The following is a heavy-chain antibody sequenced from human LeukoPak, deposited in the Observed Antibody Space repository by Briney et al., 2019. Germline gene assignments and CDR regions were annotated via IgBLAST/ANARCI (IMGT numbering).Heavy chain of an antibody. CDR3: ATDPWYSPYGDYGARY. CDR2: FDPEDGET. D-gene: IGHD4-17*01. CDR1: GYTFTGYY. Sequence: ASVKVTCKASGYTFTGYYMHWVRQAPGKGLEWMGGFDPEDGETIYAQKFQGRVTMTEDTSTDTAYMELSSLRSEDTAVYYCATDPWYSPYGDYGARYWGQGTLVTVSS. J-gene: IGHJ4*02. V-gene: IGHV1-24*01.